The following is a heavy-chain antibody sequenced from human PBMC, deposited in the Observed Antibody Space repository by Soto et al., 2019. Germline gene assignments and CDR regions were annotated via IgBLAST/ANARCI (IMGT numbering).Heavy chain of an antibody. Sequence: PGESPKISCKASGYNFTAFWIHWVRQMPGKGXEWXXXXDPSXSXXXXXXSLEGHVTISTDNSITTAYLQWSSLRASDTALYFCARVHKNWFDSWAQGTMVTVSS. CDR1: GYNFTAFW. CDR3: ARVHKNWFDS. V-gene: IGHV5-10-1*01. J-gene: IGHJ5*01. CDR2: XDPSXSXX.